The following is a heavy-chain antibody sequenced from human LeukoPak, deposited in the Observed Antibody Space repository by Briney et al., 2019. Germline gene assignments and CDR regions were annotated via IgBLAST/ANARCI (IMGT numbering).Heavy chain of an antibody. D-gene: IGHD3-10*01. J-gene: IGHJ4*02. CDR3: VRGKRRFDS. CDR2: INPDGSDT. CDR1: GFTFSSNW. V-gene: IGHV3-74*01. Sequence: GGSLRLSCAASGFTFSSNWMHWIRQVPGEGLVWVARINPDGSDTSYADSVKGRFTISRDNANNSLSLQMNSLRAEDTAVYYCVRGKRRFDSWGQGTLVTVSS.